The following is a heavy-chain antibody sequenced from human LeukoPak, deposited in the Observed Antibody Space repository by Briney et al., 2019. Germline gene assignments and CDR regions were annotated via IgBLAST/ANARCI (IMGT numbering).Heavy chain of an antibody. Sequence: GGTLRLSCAASGFTFSSYGMSWVRQAPGKGLEWVAVISYDGSNKYYADSVKGRFTISRDNSKNTLYLQMNSLRAEDTAVYYCARGGELLRYFDWSSFDYWGQGTLVTVSS. CDR2: ISYDGSNK. CDR1: GFTFSSYG. V-gene: IGHV3-30*03. D-gene: IGHD3-9*01. CDR3: ARGGELLRYFDWSSFDY. J-gene: IGHJ4*02.